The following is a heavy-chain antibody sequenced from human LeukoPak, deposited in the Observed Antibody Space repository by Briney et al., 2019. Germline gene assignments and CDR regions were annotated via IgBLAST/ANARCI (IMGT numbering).Heavy chain of an antibody. J-gene: IGHJ4*02. CDR2: ISAYNGNT. CDR3: ARGRCSSTSCYHFDY. CDR1: GYTFTSYG. Sequence: ASVKVSCKASGYTFTSYGISWVRQAPGQGLEWMGWISAYNGNTNYAQKLQGRVTMTTDTSTSTAYMELRSLRSDDTAVYYCARGRCSSTSCYHFDYWGQGTLVTVSS. D-gene: IGHD2-2*01. V-gene: IGHV1-18*04.